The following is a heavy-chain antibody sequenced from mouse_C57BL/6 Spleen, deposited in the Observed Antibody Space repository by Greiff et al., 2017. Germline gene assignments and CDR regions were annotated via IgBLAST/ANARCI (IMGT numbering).Heavy chain of an antibody. J-gene: IGHJ4*01. D-gene: IGHD4-1*01. CDR3: TDWEGYYYAMDY. CDR1: GFTFSNYW. Sequence: EVKVEESGGGLVQPGGSMKLSCVASGFTFSNYWMNWVRQSPEKGLEWVAQIRLKSDNYATHYAESVKGRFTISRDDSKSSVYLQMNNLRAEDTGIYYCTDWEGYYYAMDYWGQGTSVTVSS. V-gene: IGHV6-3*01. CDR2: IRLKSDNYAT.